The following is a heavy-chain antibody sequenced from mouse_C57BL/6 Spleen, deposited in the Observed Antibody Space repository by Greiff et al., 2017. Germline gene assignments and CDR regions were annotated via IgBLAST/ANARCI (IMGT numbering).Heavy chain of an antibody. CDR3: ALYYCYDGGMDY. CDR1: GFNIKNTY. Sequence: EVQLQQSVAELVRPGASVKLSCTASGFNIKNTYMHWVKQRPEQGLEWIGRIDPANGNNKYAPKFQGKATITADTSSNSAYLQHSSLTSEDTAIYYCALYYCYDGGMDYGGQGTSVTVSS. CDR2: IDPANGNN. J-gene: IGHJ4*01. D-gene: IGHD2-2*01. V-gene: IGHV14-3*01.